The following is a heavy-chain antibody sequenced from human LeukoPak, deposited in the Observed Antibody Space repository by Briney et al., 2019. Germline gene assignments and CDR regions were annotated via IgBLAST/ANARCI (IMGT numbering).Heavy chain of an antibody. V-gene: IGHV1-2*02. J-gene: IGHJ4*02. CDR3: ARDLFWGEMYYFDF. CDR1: AYTFTGYY. CDR2: VSPNSGDT. Sequence: GASVKVSCRAYAYTFTGYYMHWVRQVPGQGLEWMGWVSPNSGDTNYAQRFQGRVTLTSDPSISTAYMELNSLTSDDTAVYYCARDLFWGEMYYFDFWGQGTLVTVSS. D-gene: IGHD3-3*01.